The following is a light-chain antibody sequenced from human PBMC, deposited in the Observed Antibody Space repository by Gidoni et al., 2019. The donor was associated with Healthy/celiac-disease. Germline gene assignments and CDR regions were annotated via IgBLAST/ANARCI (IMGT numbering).Light chain of an antibody. J-gene: IGKJ2*01. Sequence: DIQMTQSPSTLSASVGDRVTITCRASQSISSRLAWYQQKPGKAPKLLIYKASSLESGVPSRFSGSGSGTEFTLTISSLQPDDVATYYCQQYNSYPMYTFXXXTKLEIK. CDR1: QSISSR. V-gene: IGKV1-5*03. CDR3: QQYNSYPMYT. CDR2: KAS.